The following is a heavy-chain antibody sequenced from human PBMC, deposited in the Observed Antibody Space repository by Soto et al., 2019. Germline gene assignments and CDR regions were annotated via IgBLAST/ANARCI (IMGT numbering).Heavy chain of an antibody. CDR1: GGTFSRHI. J-gene: IGHJ4*02. CDR2: FIPIYGTA. Sequence: QVQLVQSGTEVKKPGSSVKVSCKASGGTFSRHIISWVRQAPGQGLEWMGRFIPIYGTANYAQKFQGRVTITADKSTTTAYMELSSLRSEDTAVYYCARDLYCSSSSCPSDYWGQGTLVTVSS. CDR3: ARDLYCSSSSCPSDY. D-gene: IGHD2-2*01. V-gene: IGHV1-69*08.